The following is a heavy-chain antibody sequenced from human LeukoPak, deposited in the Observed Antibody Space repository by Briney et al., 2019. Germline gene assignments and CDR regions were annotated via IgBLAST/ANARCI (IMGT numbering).Heavy chain of an antibody. J-gene: IGHJ5*02. D-gene: IGHD2-2*01. CDR3: ARDPSNTSGWKTWFDP. CDR2: ISAYNGDT. Sequence: ASVKVSCKASGFTFTNYRISWVRQAPGQGLEWRGWISAYNGDTKYAQKFQGRVTMTTDTPTSTAYMELRSVRSDDTAVYYCARDPSNTSGWKTWFDPWGQGTLVTVSS. V-gene: IGHV1-18*01. CDR1: GFTFTNYR.